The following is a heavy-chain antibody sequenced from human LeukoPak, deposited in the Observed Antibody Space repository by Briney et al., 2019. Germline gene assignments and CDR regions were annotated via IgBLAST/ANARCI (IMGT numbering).Heavy chain of an antibody. Sequence: SVKVSCKASGGTFSSYAISWVRQAPGQGLEWMGGIIPIFGTANYAQKFQGRATITTDESTSTAYMELSSLRSEDTAVYYCAREGVDRRLGLWYFDLWGRGTLVTVSS. CDR2: IIPIFGTA. CDR1: GGTFSSYA. D-gene: IGHD3-10*01. CDR3: AREGVDRRLGLWYFDL. V-gene: IGHV1-69*05. J-gene: IGHJ2*01.